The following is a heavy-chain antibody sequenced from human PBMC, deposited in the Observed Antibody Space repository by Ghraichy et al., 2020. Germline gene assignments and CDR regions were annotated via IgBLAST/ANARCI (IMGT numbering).Heavy chain of an antibody. V-gene: IGHV4-34*01. CDR2: INHSGST. CDR3: ASYIRISSSWYVGHYYYYGMDV. CDR1: GGSFSGYY. Sequence: SETLSLTCAVYGGSFSGYYWSWIRQPPGKGLEWIGEINHSGSTNYNPSLKSRVTISVDTSKNQFSLKLSSVTAADTAVYYCASYIRISSSWYVGHYYYYGMDVWGQGTTVTVSS. D-gene: IGHD6-13*01. J-gene: IGHJ6*02.